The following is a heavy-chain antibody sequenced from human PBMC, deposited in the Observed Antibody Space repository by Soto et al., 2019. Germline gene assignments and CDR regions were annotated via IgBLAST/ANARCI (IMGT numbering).Heavy chain of an antibody. V-gene: IGHV1-2*02. CDR2: INPNSGGT. CDR3: ARAEGDDDYGDDAFDI. Sequence: EASVKVSCKASGYTFTGYYMHWVRQAPGQGLEWMGWINPNSGGTNYAQKFQGRVTMTRDTSISTAYMELSRLRSDDTAVYYCARAEGDDDYGDDAFDIWGQGTMVTVSS. J-gene: IGHJ3*02. CDR1: GYTFTGYY. D-gene: IGHD4-17*01.